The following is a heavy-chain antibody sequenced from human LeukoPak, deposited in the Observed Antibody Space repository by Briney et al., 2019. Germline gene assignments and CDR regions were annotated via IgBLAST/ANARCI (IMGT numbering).Heavy chain of an antibody. CDR3: ARGSLGGCWYFDL. CDR1: GGSLSSYY. D-gene: IGHD2-8*01. Sequence: PSETLSLTCTVSGGSLSSYYWTWIRQPPGKGLEWIGSIYYSGSTNYNPSLRSRVTISVEKSKNQFSLKLRSVTAADTAVYYCARGSLGGCWYFDLGGRGAMGSVPS. J-gene: IGHJ2*01. CDR2: IYYSGST. V-gene: IGHV4-59*01.